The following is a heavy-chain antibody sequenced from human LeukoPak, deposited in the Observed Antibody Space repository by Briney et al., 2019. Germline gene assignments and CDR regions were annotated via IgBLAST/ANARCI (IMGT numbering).Heavy chain of an antibody. J-gene: IGHJ6*02. Sequence: ASVKVSCKASGYTFTSYYMHWVRQAPGQGLEWMGWINPNSGGTNYAQKFQGRVTMTRDTSISTAYMELSRLRSDDTAVYYCATEGYYYDSSSSYYYGMDVWGQGTTVTVSS. CDR1: GYTFTSYY. D-gene: IGHD3-22*01. V-gene: IGHV1-2*02. CDR3: ATEGYYYDSSSSYYYGMDV. CDR2: INPNSGGT.